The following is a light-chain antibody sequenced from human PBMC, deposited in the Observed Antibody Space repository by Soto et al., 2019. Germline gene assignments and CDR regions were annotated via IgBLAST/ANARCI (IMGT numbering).Light chain of an antibody. V-gene: IGKV1-5*03. CDR3: QQYYSYST. J-gene: IGKJ1*01. Sequence: DIPMTQSPSTLSASVGDRVTITCRASQSISSWLAWYQQKPGKAPKLLIYKASNLESGVPSRFSGSGSGTEFTLTISSLQSDDFATYYCQQYYSYSTFGQGTKVEIK. CDR2: KAS. CDR1: QSISSW.